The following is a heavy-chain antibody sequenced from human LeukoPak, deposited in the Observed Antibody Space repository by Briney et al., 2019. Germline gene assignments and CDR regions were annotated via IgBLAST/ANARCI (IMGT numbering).Heavy chain of an antibody. Sequence: ASVKVSCKASGYTFTSHYMHWVRRAPGQGLEWMGLINPSGSSTLYAQKFQGRVTMTRDMSTTTDYMELSSLRSEDTAVHYCARDNSVGDIAWWFDPWGQGTLVTVSS. CDR3: ARDNSVGDIAWWFDP. CDR1: GYTFTSHY. J-gene: IGHJ5*02. D-gene: IGHD3-16*02. CDR2: INPSGSST. V-gene: IGHV1-46*01.